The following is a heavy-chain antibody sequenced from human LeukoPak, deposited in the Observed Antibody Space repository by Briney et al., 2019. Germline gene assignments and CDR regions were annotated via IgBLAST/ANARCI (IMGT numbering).Heavy chain of an antibody. CDR2: IYYSGGT. V-gene: IGHV4-59*01. CDR3: ARRAYGSGSYYNY. CDR1: GGSISSYY. J-gene: IGHJ4*02. D-gene: IGHD3-10*01. Sequence: PSETLSLTCTVSGGSISSYYWSWIRQPPGKGLEWIGYIYYSGGTNYNPSLKSRVTISVDTSKNQFSLKLSSVTAADTAVYYCARRAYGSGSYYNYWGQGTLVTVSS.